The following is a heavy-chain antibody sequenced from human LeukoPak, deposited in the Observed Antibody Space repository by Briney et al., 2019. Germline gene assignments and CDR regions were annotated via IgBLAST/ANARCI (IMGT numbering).Heavy chain of an antibody. Sequence: GGSLRLSCAASGFTFNSYWMSWVRQAPGKGLEWVANIKQDGSEKYHVDSVKGRFTISRDNAKNSLYLQMDSLRVEDTAVYYCARGRECSGTGCYLPGIYWGQGILVTVSS. J-gene: IGHJ4*02. CDR3: ARGRECSGTGCYLPGIY. CDR1: GFTFNSYW. D-gene: IGHD2-2*01. CDR2: IKQDGSEK. V-gene: IGHV3-7*01.